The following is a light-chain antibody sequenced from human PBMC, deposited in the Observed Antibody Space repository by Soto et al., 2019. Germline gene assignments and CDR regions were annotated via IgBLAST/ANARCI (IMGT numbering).Light chain of an antibody. V-gene: IGLV1-44*01. CDR2: SNN. Sequence: QSVLTQPPSASGTPGQRVTISCSGSSSNIGSNTVNWYQQLPGTAPKLLIYSNNQRPSGVPDRFSGSKSGTSASLAISGLQSEDEADYYCAAWDDRLNGWVFGGATKLTVL. CDR1: SSNIGSNT. CDR3: AAWDDRLNGWV. J-gene: IGLJ3*02.